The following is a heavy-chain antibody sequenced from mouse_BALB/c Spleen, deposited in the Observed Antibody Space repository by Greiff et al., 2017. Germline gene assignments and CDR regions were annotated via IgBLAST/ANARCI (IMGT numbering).Heavy chain of an antibody. CDR2: INPSTGYT. V-gene: IGHV1-7*01. CDR1: GYTFTSYW. Sequence: VQLQQSGAELAKPGASVKMSCKASGYTFTSYWMHWVKQRPGQGLEWIGYINPSTGYTEYNQKFKDKATLTADKSSSTAYMQLSSLTSEDSAVYYCARGSSYWYFDVWGAGTTVTVSS. CDR3: ARGSSYWYFDV. J-gene: IGHJ1*01. D-gene: IGHD1-1*01.